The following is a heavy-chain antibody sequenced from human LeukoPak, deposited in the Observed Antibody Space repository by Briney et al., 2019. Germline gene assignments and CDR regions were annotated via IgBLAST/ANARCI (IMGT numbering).Heavy chain of an antibody. V-gene: IGHV7-4-1*02. CDR3: ARVAGYYDILTDWGDAFDI. CDR1: GGTFSSYA. Sequence: ASVKVSCKASGGTFSSYAISWVRQAPGQGLEWMGWINTNTGNPTYAQGFTGRLVFSLDTTVSTAYLQISSLEAEDTAVYYCARVAGYYDILTDWGDAFDIWGQGTMVTVSS. D-gene: IGHD3-9*01. J-gene: IGHJ3*02. CDR2: INTNTGNP.